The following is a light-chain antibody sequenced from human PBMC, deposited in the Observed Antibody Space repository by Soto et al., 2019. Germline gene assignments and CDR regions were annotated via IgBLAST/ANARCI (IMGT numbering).Light chain of an antibody. CDR3: QTWGTGIQV. J-gene: IGLJ1*01. CDR1: SGHSSHT. V-gene: IGLV4-69*01. Sequence: QSVLTQSSSASASLGASVKLTCTLSSGHSSHTIAWHQQQPEKGPRYLMKLKSDGSHTKGDGIPDRFSGSSSGAERYLTISSLQSEDEADYYCQTWGTGIQVFGTGTKLTVL. CDR2: LKSDGSH.